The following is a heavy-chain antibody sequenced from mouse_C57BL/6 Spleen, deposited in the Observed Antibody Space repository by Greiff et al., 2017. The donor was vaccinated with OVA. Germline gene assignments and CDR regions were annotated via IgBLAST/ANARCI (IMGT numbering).Heavy chain of an antibody. D-gene: IGHD1-1*01. CDR1: GYTFTSYG. Sequence: QVQLQQSGAELARPGASVKLSCKASGYTFTSYGISWVKQRTGQGLEWIGEIYPRSGNTYYTEKFKGKATLTADKSSSTAYMELRSLTSEDSAVYFCAKITTVVATGYYFDYWGQGTTLTVSS. CDR3: AKITTVVATGYYFDY. V-gene: IGHV1-81*01. J-gene: IGHJ2*01. CDR2: IYPRSGNT.